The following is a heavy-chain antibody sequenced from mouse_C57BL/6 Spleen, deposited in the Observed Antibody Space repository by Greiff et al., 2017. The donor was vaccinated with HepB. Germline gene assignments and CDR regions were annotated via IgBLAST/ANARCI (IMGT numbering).Heavy chain of an antibody. J-gene: IGHJ3*01. V-gene: IGHV1-50*01. Sequence: VQLQQPGAELVKPGASVKLSCKASGYTFTSYWMQWVKQRPGQGLEWIGEIDPSDSYTNYNQKFKGKATLTVDTSSSTAYMQLSSLTSEDSAVYYCARRDGSSSWFAYWGQGTLVTVSA. CDR1: GYTFTSYW. CDR3: ARRDGSSSWFAY. D-gene: IGHD1-1*01. CDR2: IDPSDSYT.